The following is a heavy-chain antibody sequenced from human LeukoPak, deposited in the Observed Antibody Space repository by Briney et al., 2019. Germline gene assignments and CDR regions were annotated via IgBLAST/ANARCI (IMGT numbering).Heavy chain of an antibody. V-gene: IGHV4-34*01. CDR3: ARRLTY. CDR1: GGSFSGYY. J-gene: IGHJ4*02. CDR2: INHSGST. D-gene: IGHD6-19*01. Sequence: PSETLSLTCAVYGGSFSGYYWSWLRQPPGKGLEWIGEINHSGSTNYNPSLKSRVTVSVDASKNQFSLKLTSVTAADTAVYYCARRLTYWGQGTLVTVSS.